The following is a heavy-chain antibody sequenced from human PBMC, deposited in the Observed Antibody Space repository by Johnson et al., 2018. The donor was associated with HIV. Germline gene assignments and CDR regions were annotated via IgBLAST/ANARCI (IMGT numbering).Heavy chain of an antibody. Sequence: EMHLVESGGGLVQPGGSLRLSCAASGFTFSSFAMSWVRQAPGKGLEWVSGISGSGGSKDYADSVKGRFTISRDNSKNTLYLQMNSQRVEDTALYYFAKDRTGFDAFDMWCQGTMVSVSS. J-gene: IGHJ3*02. CDR3: AKDRTGFDAFDM. CDR2: ISGSGGSK. V-gene: IGHV3-23*04. D-gene: IGHD1-1*01. CDR1: GFTFSSFA.